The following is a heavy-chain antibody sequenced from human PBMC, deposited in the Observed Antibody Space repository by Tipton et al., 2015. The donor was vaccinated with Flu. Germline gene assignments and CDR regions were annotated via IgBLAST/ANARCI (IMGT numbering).Heavy chain of an antibody. CDR3: ARQLGGGDCY. D-gene: IGHD2-21*01. CDR1: GFTFSSYW. V-gene: IGHV3-7*03. CDR2: IKQDGSVK. J-gene: IGHJ4*02. Sequence: SLILSCAASGFTFSSYWMSWVRQAPGKGLEWVVNIKQDGSVKYYVDSVKGRFTISRDNAKNSLYLQMNSLRAEDTAVYYCARQLGGGDCYWGQGTLVTVSS.